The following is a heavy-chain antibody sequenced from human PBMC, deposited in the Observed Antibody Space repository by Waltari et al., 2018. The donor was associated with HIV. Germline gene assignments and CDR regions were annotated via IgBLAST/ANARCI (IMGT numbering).Heavy chain of an antibody. V-gene: IGHV3-23*01. CDR3: AKDRRGDLVRGGFPDY. Sequence: VHLFESGGDMVQPGDSLRLSCAASGFTFGNYAMSWVPPAPRGGVERVFVICASVCSTYVADPWKGPFTHFLDNSKKPFYVQMNSRRGEDSAVYYWAKDRRGDLVRGGFPDYWGQGTLVTVSS. CDR1: GFTFGNYA. CDR2: ICASVCST. J-gene: IGHJ4*02. D-gene: IGHD3-10*01.